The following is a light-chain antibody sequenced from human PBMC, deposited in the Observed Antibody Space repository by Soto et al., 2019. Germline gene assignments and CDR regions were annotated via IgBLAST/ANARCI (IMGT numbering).Light chain of an antibody. Sequence: DIQMTQSPSSLSASVGDRVTITCRASQDIRNYLAWFQQIPGKAPKSLIYGASTLQSGVPSKFSGSGSGTDFTLTISSLQPEDFATYYCQQYDSYPLTFGGGTKVEIK. CDR1: QDIRNY. V-gene: IGKV1-16*02. J-gene: IGKJ4*01. CDR3: QQYDSYPLT. CDR2: GAS.